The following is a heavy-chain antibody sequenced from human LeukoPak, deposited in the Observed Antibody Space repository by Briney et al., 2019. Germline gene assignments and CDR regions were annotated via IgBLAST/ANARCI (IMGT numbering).Heavy chain of an antibody. J-gene: IGHJ4*02. Sequence: GGSLRLSCAVSGFXFSSYEMNWVRQAPGKGLEWVSHISSSGSAIYYADSVKGRFTISRDNAKNSLYLQMNSLRAEDTAVYYCARANYYDTSGFDYWGQGTLVTVSS. D-gene: IGHD3-22*01. CDR3: ARANYYDTSGFDY. V-gene: IGHV3-48*03. CDR1: GFXFSSYE. CDR2: ISSSGSAI.